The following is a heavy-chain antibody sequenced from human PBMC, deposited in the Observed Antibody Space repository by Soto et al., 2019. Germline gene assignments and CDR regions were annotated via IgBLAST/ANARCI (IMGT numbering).Heavy chain of an antibody. V-gene: IGHV1-18*01. CDR3: ARAGNRLLWFGESNWFDP. CDR2: ISAYNGNT. Sequence: QVQLVQSGAEVKKPGASVKVSCKASGYTFTSYGISWVRQAPGQGLEWMGWISAYNGNTNYAQKLQGRVTMTTDTSTSIAYMERRSLRSDDTAVYYCARAGNRLLWFGESNWFDPWGQGTLGTVSS. J-gene: IGHJ5*02. D-gene: IGHD3-10*01. CDR1: GYTFTSYG.